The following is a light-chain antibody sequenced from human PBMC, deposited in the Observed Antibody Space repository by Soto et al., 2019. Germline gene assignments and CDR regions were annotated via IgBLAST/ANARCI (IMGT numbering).Light chain of an antibody. CDR2: DAS. CDR1: QSVSRF. J-gene: IGKJ1*01. V-gene: IGKV3-11*01. CDR3: QQRNNWPRS. Sequence: IVLTQSPATLYLTQGERAAVCWRASQSVSRFLDWYQQKPGQAPRLLIYDASNRATGIPARFSGGGSGTDFTLTISSLEPEDFAVYYCQQRNNWPRSFGQGIKVVI.